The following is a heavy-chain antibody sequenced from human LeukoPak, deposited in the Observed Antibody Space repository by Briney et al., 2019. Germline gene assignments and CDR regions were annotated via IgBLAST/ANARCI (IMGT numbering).Heavy chain of an antibody. V-gene: IGHV4-59*11. J-gene: IGHJ4*02. D-gene: IGHD3-22*01. Sequence: SETLSLTCTVSGDSMNDHYWTWIRQPPGKGLEWIGHIYRSGTTNYNPSLKSRVTMSVDTSNNQFALKLSSVTAADTAVYYCAKNTYYYDSSGYYYFDYWGQGTLVTVSS. CDR2: IYRSGTT. CDR3: AKNTYYYDSSGYYYFDY. CDR1: GDSMNDHY.